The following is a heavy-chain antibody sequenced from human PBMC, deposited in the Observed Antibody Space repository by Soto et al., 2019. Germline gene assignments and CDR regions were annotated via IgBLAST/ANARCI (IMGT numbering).Heavy chain of an antibody. J-gene: IGHJ4*02. D-gene: IGHD4-17*01. CDR2: IWYDGSNK. V-gene: IGHV3-33*01. CDR1: GFTFSSYG. Sequence: GGSLRLSCAASGFTFSSYGMHWVRQAPGKGLEWVAVIWYDGSNKYYADSVKGRFTISRDNSKNTLYLQMNSLRAEDTAVYYCARDDGDGPAYYFDYWGQGTLVTVSS. CDR3: ARDDGDGPAYYFDY.